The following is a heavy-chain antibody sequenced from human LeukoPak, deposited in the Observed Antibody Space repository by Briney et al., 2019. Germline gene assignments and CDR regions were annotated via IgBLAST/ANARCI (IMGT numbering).Heavy chain of an antibody. Sequence: GGSLRLSCAASRFTFSSYWMHWVRQAPGKGLMWVSRINSAGSSTSYADSVEGRFTISRDNAKNTLYLQMNSLRVEDTAVYYCARGGSGNFFFWGQGTLVTVSS. CDR1: RFTFSSYW. V-gene: IGHV3-74*01. CDR2: INSAGSST. CDR3: ARGGSGNFFF. D-gene: IGHD3-10*01. J-gene: IGHJ4*02.